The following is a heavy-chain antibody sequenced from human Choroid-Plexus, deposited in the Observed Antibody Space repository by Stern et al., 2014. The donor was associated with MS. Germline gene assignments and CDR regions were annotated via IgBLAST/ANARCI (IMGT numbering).Heavy chain of an antibody. J-gene: IGHJ5*02. CDR3: AKDRQYLTYFFDH. Sequence: VQLVESGRGVVQPGRPLRLSCVGSGFTFGSCAMHWVRQAPGKGLEWVAGVSYDGSNKYYADSVKGRFTISRDNSQNALYMQMSSLRPEDTAVYYCAKDRQYLTYFFDHWGHGSLVTVSS. CDR1: GFTFGSCA. CDR2: VSYDGSNK. V-gene: IGHV3-30*18. D-gene: IGHD2/OR15-2a*01.